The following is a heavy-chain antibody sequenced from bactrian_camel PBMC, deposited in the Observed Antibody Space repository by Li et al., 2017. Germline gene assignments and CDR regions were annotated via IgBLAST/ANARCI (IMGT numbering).Heavy chain of an antibody. CDR3: ATGALGDAFACQGY. V-gene: IGHV3S53*01. CDR2: MSAAGTT. CDR1: GDISSSCG. Sequence: VQLVESGGGSVQAGGSLRLSCVASGDISSSCGMSWYRHPSGKDRELVAGMSAAGTTTYADSVKGRFTIAQDNGRNSVHQMNSLKIEDTAVYYCATGALGDAFACQGYWGQGTQVTVS. D-gene: IGHD1*01. J-gene: IGHJ6*01.